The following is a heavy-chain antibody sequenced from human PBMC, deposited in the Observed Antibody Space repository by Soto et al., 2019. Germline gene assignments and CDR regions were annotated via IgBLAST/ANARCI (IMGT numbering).Heavy chain of an antibody. J-gene: IGHJ3*02. V-gene: IGHV3-21*01. CDR3: ARAGIAAAGTGNAFDI. CDR1: GFTFSRYS. Sequence: PXXSLRLSFAASGFTFSRYSMYWGPQAPGKGLEWVSSISSSSSYIYYADSVKGRFTISRDNAKNSLYLQMNSLRAEDTAVYYCARAGIAAAGTGNAFDIWGQGTMVTVS. CDR2: ISSSSSYI. D-gene: IGHD6-13*01.